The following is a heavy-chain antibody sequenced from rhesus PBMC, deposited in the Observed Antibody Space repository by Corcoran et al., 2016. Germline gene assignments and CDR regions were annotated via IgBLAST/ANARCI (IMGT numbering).Heavy chain of an antibody. J-gene: IGHJ3*01. CDR1: GGSLSSYNW. Sequence: QLQLQESGPGLVKPSETLSLTCAVSGGSLSSYNWWSWIRPSPGKGLEWIGRISGSGGTTNYNASLKSRVTVSTDTSKNQFSLNLNSVTAADTAVYFCAREGTGWSYAFDLWGQGLRVTVSS. CDR3: AREGTGWSYAFDL. CDR2: ISGSGGTT. V-gene: IGHV4-57*02. D-gene: IGHD6S26*01.